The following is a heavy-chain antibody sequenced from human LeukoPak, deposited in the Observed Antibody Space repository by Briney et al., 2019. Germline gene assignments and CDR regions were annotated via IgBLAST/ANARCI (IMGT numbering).Heavy chain of an antibody. Sequence: GGSLRLSCAASGFTVSSNYMSWVRQAPGKGLEWVSVIYSGGSTYYADSVKGRFTISRGNSKNTLYLQMNSLRAEDTAVNYCARALYGSGSPYWGQGTLVTVSS. D-gene: IGHD3-10*01. J-gene: IGHJ4*02. CDR3: ARALYGSGSPY. V-gene: IGHV3-53*01. CDR1: GFTVSSNY. CDR2: IYSGGST.